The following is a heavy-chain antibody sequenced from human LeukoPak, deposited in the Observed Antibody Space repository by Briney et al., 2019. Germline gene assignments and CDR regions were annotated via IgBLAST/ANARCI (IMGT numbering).Heavy chain of an antibody. D-gene: IGHD6-19*01. Sequence: GGSLRLSCAASGFTFSNAWMSWVRQAPGRGLEWVGRIKSKTDGGTTDYAAPVKGRFTISRDDSKNTLYLQMNSPKTEDTAVYYCTTPPLIAVADEDYWGQGTLVTVSS. CDR3: TTPPLIAVADEDY. V-gene: IGHV3-15*01. J-gene: IGHJ4*02. CDR2: IKSKTDGGTT. CDR1: GFTFSNAW.